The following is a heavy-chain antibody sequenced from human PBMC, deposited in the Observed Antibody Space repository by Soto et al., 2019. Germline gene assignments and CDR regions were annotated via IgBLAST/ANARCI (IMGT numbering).Heavy chain of an antibody. Sequence: EGSLRLSCAASGFTFSSYAMSWVRQAPGKGLECVSTISGSGGTTYYADSVKGRFTISRDNSKNTLYLQMNNLRSEDTAIYYCARDALLDIFGTVSLAYYFVYWGPGTLHTVST. CDR2: ISGSGGTT. V-gene: IGHV3-23*01. CDR3: ARDALLDIFGTVSLAYYFVY. D-gene: IGHD3-3*02. CDR1: GFTFSSYA. J-gene: IGHJ4*02.